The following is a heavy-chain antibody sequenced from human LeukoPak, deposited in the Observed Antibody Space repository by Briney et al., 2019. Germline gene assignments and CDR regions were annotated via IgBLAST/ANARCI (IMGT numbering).Heavy chain of an antibody. CDR1: GFTFSSHW. CDR2: IKDDGSEK. J-gene: IGHJ6*02. D-gene: IGHD3-3*01. CDR3: ARRGITISGVLVYHYSGLDV. V-gene: IGHV3-7*02. Sequence: GGSLRLSCADSGFTFSSHWMNWVRQAPGKGLEWVASIKDDGSEKHFLDSVNGRFAISRDNAKNSLYLQMSSLRAEDTAVYYCARRGITISGVLVYHYSGLDVWGQGTTVTVSS.